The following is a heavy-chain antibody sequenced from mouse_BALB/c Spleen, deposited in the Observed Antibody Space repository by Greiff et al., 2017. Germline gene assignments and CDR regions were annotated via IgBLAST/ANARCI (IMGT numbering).Heavy chain of an antibody. J-gene: IGHJ4*01. CDR3: ARDYYGSNYYAMDY. Sequence: EVQLQESGPGLVKPSQSLSLTCTVTGYSITSDYAWNWIRQFPGNKLEWMGYISYSGSTSYNPSLKSRISITRDTSRNQFFLQLNSVTTEDTATYYCARDYYGSNYYAMDYWGQGTSVTVSS. V-gene: IGHV3-2*02. CDR2: ISYSGST. CDR1: GYSITSDYA. D-gene: IGHD1-1*01.